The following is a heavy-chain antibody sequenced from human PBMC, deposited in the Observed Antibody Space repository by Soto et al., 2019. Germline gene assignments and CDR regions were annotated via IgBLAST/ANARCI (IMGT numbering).Heavy chain of an antibody. CDR3: AKDFGSGGVDS. CDR1: GFTFSSYG. CDR2: ISYDGSNK. J-gene: IGHJ5*01. D-gene: IGHD6-19*01. Sequence: QVQLVESGGGVVQPGRSLRLSCAASGFTFSSYGMHWVRQAPGKGLEWVAVISYDGSNKYYADSVKGRFTISRDNSKNTLYLQMNSLRAEDTAVYYCAKDFGSGGVDSWGQGTLVTVSS. V-gene: IGHV3-30*18.